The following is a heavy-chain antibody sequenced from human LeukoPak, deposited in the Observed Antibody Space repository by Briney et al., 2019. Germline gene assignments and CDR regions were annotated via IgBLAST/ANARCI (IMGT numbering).Heavy chain of an antibody. D-gene: IGHD3-22*01. J-gene: IGHJ4*02. V-gene: IGHV1-2*02. CDR2: VNPNSGGT. Sequence: ASVTVSCTASGYTFTGYFMHWVRQAPGQGLEGMGWVNPNSGGTNYAQKFQRTVTLTTDTSISSAYIELRRLGSDHTAVYYCARVRVLSYSASSGYPDYSGQGTLVTVSS. CDR3: ARVRVLSYSASSGYPDY. CDR1: GYTFTGYF.